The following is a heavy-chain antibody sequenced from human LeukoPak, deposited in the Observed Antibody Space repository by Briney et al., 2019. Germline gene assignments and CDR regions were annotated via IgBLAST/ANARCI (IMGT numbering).Heavy chain of an antibody. D-gene: IGHD4-23*01. Sequence: PGGSLRLSCAASGFTFEHYGMHWVRQVPGKGLEWVSYITWNSGYKGYADSVKGRFAISRDNAKNSMYLQMNSHTGDDTAFYYCAKASDYGGNEFDYWGQGALVTVSS. CDR2: ITWNSGYK. CDR3: AKASDYGGNEFDY. J-gene: IGHJ4*02. V-gene: IGHV3-9*01. CDR1: GFTFEHYG.